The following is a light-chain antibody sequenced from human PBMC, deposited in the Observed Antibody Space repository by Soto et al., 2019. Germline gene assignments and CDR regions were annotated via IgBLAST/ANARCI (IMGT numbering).Light chain of an antibody. V-gene: IGKV1-5*01. CDR3: QQYYTYST. CDR1: QSIGTS. CDR2: GAS. J-gene: IGKJ1*01. Sequence: DIQMTQSPSTLSASVGDRVTITCRASQSIGTSLAWYQQKPGKAPNLLIFGASNLESGVPSRFSGSGSGTEFTLTISSLQPDDFSSYYCQQYYTYSTFGQGTMVEIK.